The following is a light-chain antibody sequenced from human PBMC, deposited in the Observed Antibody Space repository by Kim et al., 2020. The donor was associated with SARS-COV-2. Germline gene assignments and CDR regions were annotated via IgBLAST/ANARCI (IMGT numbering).Light chain of an antibody. J-gene: IGKJ4*01. CDR1: QSVTSN. CDR2: GPS. Sequence: EIVLTQSPATLSVSAGERATLSCGASQSVTSNLAWYQQKPGRAPRLLIYGPSTRATGIPARFTGSGSGTEFTLTISSLQSEDFAVYYCQQYHDWPLTFGGGTKVDIK. CDR3: QQYHDWPLT. V-gene: IGKV3-15*01.